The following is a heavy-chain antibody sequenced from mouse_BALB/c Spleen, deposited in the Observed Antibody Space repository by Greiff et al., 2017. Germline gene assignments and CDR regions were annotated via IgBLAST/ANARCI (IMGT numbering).Heavy chain of an antibody. CDR2: ISSGGSYT. V-gene: IGHV5-9-4*01. Sequence: EVQRVESGGGLVKPGGSLKLSCAASGFTFSSYAMSWVRQSPEKRLEWVAEISSGGSYTYYPDTVTGRFTISRDNAKNTLYLEMSSLRSEDTAMYYCARFYYDYDSFAYWGQGTLVTVSA. D-gene: IGHD2-4*01. CDR1: GFTFSSYA. J-gene: IGHJ3*01. CDR3: ARFYYDYDSFAY.